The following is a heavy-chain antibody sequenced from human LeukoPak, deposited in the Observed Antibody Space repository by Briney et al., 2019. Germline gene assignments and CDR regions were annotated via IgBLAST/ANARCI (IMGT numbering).Heavy chain of an antibody. CDR1: GFTFSSYA. Sequence: GGSLRLSCAVSGFTFSSYAMSWVRQAPVKGLEWVSGISGSGGSTYYADSVKGRFTISRDNSKNTLYLQMNSLRAEDTAVYYCAKDASYSYGLYYFDYWGQGTLVTVSS. CDR2: ISGSGGST. D-gene: IGHD5-18*01. CDR3: AKDASYSYGLYYFDY. J-gene: IGHJ4*02. V-gene: IGHV3-23*01.